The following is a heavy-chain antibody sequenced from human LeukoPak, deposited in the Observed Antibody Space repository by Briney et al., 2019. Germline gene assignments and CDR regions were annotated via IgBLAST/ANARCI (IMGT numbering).Heavy chain of an antibody. V-gene: IGHV3-53*01. CDR3: ARDLETDSSSWTDV. CDR1: GFTVSSNY. CDR2: IYSGGST. J-gene: IGHJ6*02. Sequence: RGSLRLSCAASGFTVSSNYMSWVRQAPGKGLEWVSVIYSGGSTYYADSVKGRFTISRDNSKNTLYLQMNSLRAEDTAVYYCARDLETDSSSWTDVWGQGTTVTVSS. D-gene: IGHD6-13*01.